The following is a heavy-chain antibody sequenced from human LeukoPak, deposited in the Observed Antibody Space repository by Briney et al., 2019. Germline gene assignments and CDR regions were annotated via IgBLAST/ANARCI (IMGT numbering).Heavy chain of an antibody. CDR2: INPSGGST. Sequence: ASVKVSCKASGYTFTSYYMHWVRQAPGQGLEWMGIINPSGGSTSYAQKFQGRVTMTRDTSTSTVYMELSSLRSEDTAVYYCARDPARTVRGVIIGRYFDYWGQGTLVTVSP. D-gene: IGHD3-10*01. V-gene: IGHV1-46*01. CDR1: GYTFTSYY. J-gene: IGHJ4*02. CDR3: ARDPARTVRGVIIGRYFDY.